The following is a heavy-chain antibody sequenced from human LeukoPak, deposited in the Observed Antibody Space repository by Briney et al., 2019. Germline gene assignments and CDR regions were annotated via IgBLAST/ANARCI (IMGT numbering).Heavy chain of an antibody. CDR1: GFTFSDYY. Sequence: PGGSLRLSCAASGFTFSDYYMSWIRQAPGKGLEWVSYSSSSRSYTNYAHSVKGPFTISRDNATNSLNLQMNRQRDEDTPVSSCARGGDLDFDYWGQRTLVTVSS. CDR2: SSSSRSYT. J-gene: IGHJ4*02. D-gene: IGHD3-16*01. V-gene: IGHV3-11*05. CDR3: ARGGDLDFDY.